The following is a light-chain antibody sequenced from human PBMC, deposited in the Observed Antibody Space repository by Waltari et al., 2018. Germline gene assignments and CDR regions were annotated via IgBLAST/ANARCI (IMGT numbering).Light chain of an antibody. CDR1: SSDVGGYNY. Sequence: QSALTQPPSASGSPGQSVTISCTGTSSDVGGYNYVSWYQQHPGKVPKLVIFEVSKRRAGFPDHFSGCRSSNPAPRTVSLLQAANEADTYCSSYAGSNTYVLFGGGTKLTVL. CDR2: EVS. J-gene: IGLJ2*01. CDR3: SSYAGSNTYVL. V-gene: IGLV2-8*01.